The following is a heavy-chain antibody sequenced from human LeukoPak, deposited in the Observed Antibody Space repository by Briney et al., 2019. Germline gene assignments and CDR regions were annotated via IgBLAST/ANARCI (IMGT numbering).Heavy chain of an antibody. CDR2: IYYSGST. J-gene: IGHJ2*01. V-gene: IGHV4-30-4*08. CDR3: ARVTLGITGTYNWYFDL. D-gene: IGHD1-7*01. Sequence: SETLSLTCTVSGGSISSGDYYWSWIRQPPGKGLEWIGYIYYSGSTYYNPSLKSRVTISVDTSKNQFSLKLSSVTAADTAVYYCARVTLGITGTYNWYFDLWGRGTLVTVSS. CDR1: GGSISSGDYY.